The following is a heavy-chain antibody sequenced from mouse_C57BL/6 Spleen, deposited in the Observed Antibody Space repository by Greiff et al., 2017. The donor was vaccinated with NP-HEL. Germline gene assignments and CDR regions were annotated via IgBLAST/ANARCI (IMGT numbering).Heavy chain of an antibody. D-gene: IGHD2-3*01. CDR3: ARRDDGYFAWFAY. V-gene: IGHV1-55*01. J-gene: IGHJ3*01. CDR2: IYPGSGST. CDR1: GYTFTSYW. Sequence: QVQLQQPGAELVKPGASVKMSCKASGYTFTSYWITWVKQRPGQGLEWIGDIYPGSGSTNYNEKFKSKATLTVDTSSSTAYMQLSRLTSEDSAVYYGARRDDGYFAWFAYWGQGTLVTVSA.